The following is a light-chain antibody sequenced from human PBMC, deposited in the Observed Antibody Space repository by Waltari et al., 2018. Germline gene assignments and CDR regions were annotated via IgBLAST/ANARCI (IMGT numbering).Light chain of an antibody. CDR2: DAS. Sequence: EIALTQSPATLSLSPGERATLSCRASQSVSSALAWYQQKPGQAPRLLIYDASNRATGIPARFSGSGSGTDFTLTISSLEPEDFAVYYCQQRRNWPNTFGQGTKLEIK. V-gene: IGKV3-11*01. J-gene: IGKJ2*01. CDR1: QSVSSA. CDR3: QQRRNWPNT.